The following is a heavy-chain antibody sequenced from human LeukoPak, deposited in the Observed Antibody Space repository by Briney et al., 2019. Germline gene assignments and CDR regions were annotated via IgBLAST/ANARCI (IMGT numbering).Heavy chain of an antibody. CDR3: ARGGSNFDY. V-gene: IGHV4-4*07. Sequence: SETLSLTCTVSGSISSYYWSWIRQPAGKGLEWIGRIYTSGSTNYNPSLKSRATMSVDTSKNQFSLRLSSVTAADTAVYYCARGGSNFDYWGQGTLVTVSS. CDR2: IYTSGST. J-gene: IGHJ4*02. CDR1: GSISSYY.